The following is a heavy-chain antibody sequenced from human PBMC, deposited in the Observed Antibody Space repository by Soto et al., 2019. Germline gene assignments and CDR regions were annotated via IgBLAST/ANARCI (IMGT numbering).Heavy chain of an antibody. V-gene: IGHV1-58*01. CDR2: IVVGSGNT. CDR1: GFTFTSSA. CDR3: AARGYSRGQFDP. D-gene: IGHD6-25*01. Sequence: SVKVSCKASGFTFTSSAVQWVRQARGQRLEWIGWIVVGSGNTNYAQKFQERVTITRDMSTSTAYMELSSLRSEDTAVYYCAARGYSRGQFDPWGQGTQVTVSS. J-gene: IGHJ5*02.